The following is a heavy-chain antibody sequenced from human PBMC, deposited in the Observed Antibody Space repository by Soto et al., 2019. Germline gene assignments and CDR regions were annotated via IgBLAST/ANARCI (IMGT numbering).Heavy chain of an antibody. CDR2: ISYDGSNK. D-gene: IGHD7-27*01. Sequence: PXVSLSLSFAASGFSFSSYCMHGVRQAPGKGLEWVAVISYDGSNKYYADSVKGRFTISRDNSENTLYLQMNSLRAEDTAVYYCAKDQLNWGWAEVDSWGQGTLVTV. J-gene: IGHJ4*02. V-gene: IGHV3-30*18. CDR1: GFSFSSYC. CDR3: AKDQLNWGWAEVDS.